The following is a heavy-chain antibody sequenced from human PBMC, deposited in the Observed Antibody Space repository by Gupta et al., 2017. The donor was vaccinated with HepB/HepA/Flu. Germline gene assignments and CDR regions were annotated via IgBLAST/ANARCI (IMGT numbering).Heavy chain of an antibody. J-gene: IGHJ4*02. CDR2: ISYDGTNE. CDR3: TRGGVGITTNSFNQ. D-gene: IGHD1-26*01. Sequence: QVQLVESGGGVVQPGRSLRLSCAASGFPFSSHAMHWVRQAPGKGLEWVAVISYDGTNEFYADSVNGRITISRDNSKNTLYLQMNSLRAEDTAVYYCTRGGVGITTNSFNQWGQGTLVTVFS. CDR1: GFPFSSHA. V-gene: IGHV3-30-3*01.